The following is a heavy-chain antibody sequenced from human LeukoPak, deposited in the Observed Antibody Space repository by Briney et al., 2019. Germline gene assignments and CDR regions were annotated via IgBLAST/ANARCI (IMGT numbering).Heavy chain of an antibody. CDR2: ISYDGSNK. Sequence: GRSLRLSCAAPGFTFSSYAMHWVRQAPGKGLEWVAVISYDGSNKYYADSVKGRFTISRDNSKNTLYLQMNSLRAEDTAVYYCARETSGSYTLGYWGQGTLVTVSS. CDR3: ARETSGSYTLGY. V-gene: IGHV3-30-3*01. J-gene: IGHJ4*02. D-gene: IGHD1-26*01. CDR1: GFTFSSYA.